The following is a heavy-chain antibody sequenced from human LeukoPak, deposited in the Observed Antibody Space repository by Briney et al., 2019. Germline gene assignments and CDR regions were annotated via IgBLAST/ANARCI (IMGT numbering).Heavy chain of an antibody. V-gene: IGHV3-23*01. CDR1: GFTFSSYA. Sequence: GGSLRLSCAASGFTFSSYAMSWVRQAPGKGLEWVSAISGSGGSTYYADSVKGRFTISRDNSKNTLYLQMNSLRAEDTAVYYCAKLTNPKLNTKYYDFWSGRWGQGTLVTVSS. J-gene: IGHJ4*02. D-gene: IGHD3-3*01. CDR3: AKLTNPKLNTKYYDFWSGR. CDR2: ISGSGGST.